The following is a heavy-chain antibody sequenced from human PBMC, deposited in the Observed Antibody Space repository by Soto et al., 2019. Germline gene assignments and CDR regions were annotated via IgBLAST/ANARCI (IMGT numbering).Heavy chain of an antibody. V-gene: IGHV3-33*01. J-gene: IGHJ4*02. Sequence: GGSLRLSCVASGFTFSDYGIHWVRQAPDKGLEWVAVVWFDGSIQYYGDSVKGRFTISRDDSNNTVDLQMNNLRAEDTAVYYCARVDFGGNSYYFDYWGQGTPVTVSS. CDR2: VWFDGSIQ. CDR3: ARVDFGGNSYYFDY. CDR1: GFTFSDYG. D-gene: IGHD1-7*01.